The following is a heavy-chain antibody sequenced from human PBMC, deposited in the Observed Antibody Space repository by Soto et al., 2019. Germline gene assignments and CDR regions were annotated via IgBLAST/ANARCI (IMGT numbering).Heavy chain of an antibody. D-gene: IGHD3-22*01. CDR2: IYHSGTT. CDR3: ARRDSVGYYPYF. V-gene: IGHV4-38-2*01. Sequence: SETLSLTCAVSGDSISSGYHWAWIRQPPGKGLEWIASIYHSGTTYYNPSLKSRVTISVDTSKNQFSLRLTSVTAADSAMYYCARRDSVGYYPYF. J-gene: IGHJ4*01. CDR1: GDSISSGYH.